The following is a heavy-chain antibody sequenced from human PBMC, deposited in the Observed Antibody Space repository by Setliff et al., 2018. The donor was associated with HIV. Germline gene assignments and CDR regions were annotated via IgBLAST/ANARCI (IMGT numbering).Heavy chain of an antibody. Sequence: GESLKISCKGSGYSFSNYWIGWVRQMPGKGLEWMGIIYPGDSDTRYSPSFQGQVTISADKSISTAYLQWSSLKASDTAMYYCARSLSGYNYYMDVWGKGTTVTVSS. D-gene: IGHD1-26*01. V-gene: IGHV5-51*01. J-gene: IGHJ6*03. CDR1: GYSFSNYW. CDR3: ARSLSGYNYYMDV. CDR2: IYPGDSDT.